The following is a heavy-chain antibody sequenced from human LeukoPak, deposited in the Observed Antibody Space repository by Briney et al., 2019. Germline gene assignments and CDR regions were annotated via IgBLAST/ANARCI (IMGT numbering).Heavy chain of an antibody. CDR2: IYPDDSDT. J-gene: IGHJ4*02. CDR1: EYSFPNYC. Sequence: GESLKISCKHSEYSFPNYCIGWVRQMPGKGLEWMGIIYPDDSDTRYSPSFQGQVTISADKSISTAYLQWSSLKASDTAMYYCARLEGFYYYFDYWGQGTLVTVSS. D-gene: IGHD3-22*01. CDR3: ARLEGFYYYFDY. V-gene: IGHV5-51*01.